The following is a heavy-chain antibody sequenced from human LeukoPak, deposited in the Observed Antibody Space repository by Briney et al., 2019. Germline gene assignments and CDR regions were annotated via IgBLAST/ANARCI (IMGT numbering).Heavy chain of an antibody. D-gene: IGHD5-24*01. Sequence: SETLSLTCTVSGGSISSYYWSWIRQPPGKGLERIGYIYYSGSTNYNPSLKSRVTLSVDTSKNQFSLKLSSVTAADTAVYYCARGAMTTTSTFDYWGQGTLVTVSS. CDR1: GGSISSYY. V-gene: IGHV4-59*13. CDR3: ARGAMTTTSTFDY. J-gene: IGHJ4*02. CDR2: IYYSGST.